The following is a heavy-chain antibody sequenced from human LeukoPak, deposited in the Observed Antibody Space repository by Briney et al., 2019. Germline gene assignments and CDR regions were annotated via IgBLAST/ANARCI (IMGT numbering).Heavy chain of an antibody. D-gene: IGHD5-18*01. CDR3: AKEGLGYSYAPPDY. Sequence: GGSLRLSCAASGVTFSSYGMHWVRQAPGKGLEWVSVISYDGSNKYYADSVKGRFTISRDNSKNTLYLQMNSLRAEDTAVYYCAKEGLGYSYAPPDYWGQRTLVTVPS. CDR2: ISYDGSNK. V-gene: IGHV3-30*18. J-gene: IGHJ4*02. CDR1: GVTFSSYG.